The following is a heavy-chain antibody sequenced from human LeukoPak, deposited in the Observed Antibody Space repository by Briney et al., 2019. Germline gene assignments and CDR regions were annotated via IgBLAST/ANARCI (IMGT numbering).Heavy chain of an antibody. Sequence: ASVKVSCKASGYTFTGYYMHWVRQAPGQGLEWMGWINPNSGCTNYAQKFQGRVTMTRDTSISTAYMELSRMRSDETDVYYCERGGYDRSGYYFDYWGEGTLVTVSS. CDR1: GYTFTGYY. V-gene: IGHV1-2*02. CDR3: ERGGYDRSGYYFDY. CDR2: INPNSGCT. J-gene: IGHJ4*02. D-gene: IGHD3-22*01.